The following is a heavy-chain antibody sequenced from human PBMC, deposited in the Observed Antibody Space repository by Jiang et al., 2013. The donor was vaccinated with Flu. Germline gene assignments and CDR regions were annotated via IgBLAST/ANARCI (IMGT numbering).Heavy chain of an antibody. CDR3: AIYCSSTSCYAGLDGY. D-gene: IGHD2-2*01. Sequence: QLVESGEAWFEPGGPVRLSCAASGFTFSRYWMNWVRQAPGKGLVWVSRINSDGSSTSYADSVKGRFTVSRDNAKNTLYLQMNSLRADDTAVYYCAIYCSSTSCYAGLDGYWGQGTLVTVSS. CDR1: GFTFSRYW. CDR2: INSDGSST. J-gene: IGHJ4*02. V-gene: IGHV3-74*01.